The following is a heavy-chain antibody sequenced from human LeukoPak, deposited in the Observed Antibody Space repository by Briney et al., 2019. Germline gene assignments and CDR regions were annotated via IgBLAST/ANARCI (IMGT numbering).Heavy chain of an antibody. Sequence: GGSLRLSCEASGFTFSTFAMIWVRQPPGKGLEWVSSIFPSGGEIHYADSVKGRFTISRDDSKNTLSLQMNSLRVEDTAVYYCARDLAWGAFDYWGQGTLVTVSS. V-gene: IGHV3-23*01. CDR2: IFPSGGEI. CDR3: ARDLAWGAFDY. J-gene: IGHJ4*02. CDR1: GFTFSTFA. D-gene: IGHD7-27*01.